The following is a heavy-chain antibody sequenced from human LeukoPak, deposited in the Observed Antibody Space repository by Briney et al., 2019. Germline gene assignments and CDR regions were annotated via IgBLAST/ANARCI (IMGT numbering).Heavy chain of an antibody. CDR2: TYSGGST. V-gene: IGHV3-66*01. CDR3: ALGLVTDY. Sequence: QPGGSLRLSCAASGFTVSSNFMSWVRQAPGKGLEWVSVTYSGGSTYYADSVKGRFTISRDNSKNTLYLQMNSLRVEDTAVYYCALGLVTDYWGQGTLVTVSS. J-gene: IGHJ4*02. D-gene: IGHD3-9*01. CDR1: GFTVSSNF.